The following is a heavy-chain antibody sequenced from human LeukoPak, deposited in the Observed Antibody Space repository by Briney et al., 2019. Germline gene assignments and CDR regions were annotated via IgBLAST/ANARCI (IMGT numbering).Heavy chain of an antibody. J-gene: IGHJ5*01. CDR1: GFTFSSYW. CDR3: AKAATYFYGSVTYDWFES. CDR2: IDSNGLT. Sequence: GGSLRLSCEAAGFTFSSYWMHWVRQIPGKGRMWVSRIDSNGLTLYADSVRDRFTISRDNGKNTIYLQMNSMRVDDTAIYYCAKAATYFYGSVTYDWFESWGQGTLVTVSS. D-gene: IGHD3-10*01. V-gene: IGHV3-74*01.